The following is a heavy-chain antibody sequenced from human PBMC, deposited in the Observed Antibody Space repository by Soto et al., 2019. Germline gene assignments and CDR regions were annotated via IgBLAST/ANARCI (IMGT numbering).Heavy chain of an antibody. J-gene: IGHJ4*02. Sequence: EVQLVESGGGLVQPGGSLRLSCAASGFTFTSYAMHWVRQAPGKGLEWVCTISGAGGNTFYADSVKGRFSISRDNSKNTLHLQINSLRAEDTAVYYCAKGGSAYCSGGSCYRPFDYWGQGTLVTVSS. D-gene: IGHD2-15*01. CDR3: AKGGSAYCSGGSCYRPFDY. V-gene: IGHV3-23*04. CDR1: GFTFTSYA. CDR2: ISGAGGNT.